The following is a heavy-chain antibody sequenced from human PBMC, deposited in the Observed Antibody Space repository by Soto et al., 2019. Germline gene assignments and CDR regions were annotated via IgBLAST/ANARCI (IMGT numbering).Heavy chain of an antibody. CDR1: GFSLSTSGVG. CDR2: VYWDDDQ. Sequence: QITLKESGPTLVKPTQTLTLTCTFSGFSLSTSGVGVGWIRQPPGKALEWLALVYWDDDQRYSPSLKTSRTITKNTSKNQVVLTMTNMDPVDTATYYCAHRLETPGDFDYWGQGTLVTVSS. D-gene: IGHD3-10*01. J-gene: IGHJ4*02. CDR3: AHRLETPGDFDY. V-gene: IGHV2-5*02.